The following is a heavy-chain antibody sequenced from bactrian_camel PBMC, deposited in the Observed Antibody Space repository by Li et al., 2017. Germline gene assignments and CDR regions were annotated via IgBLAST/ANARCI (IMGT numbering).Heavy chain of an antibody. J-gene: IGHJ4*01. CDR2: ITKDDAVT. D-gene: IGHD6*01. Sequence: DVQLVESGGGSVQAGGSLRLSCTAPGLTSNNCDMSWFRQAAGKQREWVSSITKDDAVTYADSVKDRFTVSRDNAKNTLYLQMNNLKPEDTAMYYCAARARGCSLFVFRPREYDFWGQGTQVTVS. V-gene: IGHV3S40*01. CDR3: AARARGCSLFVFRPREYDF. CDR1: GLTSNNCD.